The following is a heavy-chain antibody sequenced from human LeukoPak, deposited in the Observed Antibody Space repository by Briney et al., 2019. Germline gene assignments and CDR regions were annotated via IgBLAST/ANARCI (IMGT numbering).Heavy chain of an antibody. V-gene: IGHV1-24*01. CDR2: FDPEDGET. CDR1: GYTLTELS. J-gene: IGHJ4*02. CDR3: ATFQYYYDGSGYYPTGRYFDY. D-gene: IGHD3-22*01. Sequence: ASVKVSCKVSGYTLTELSMHWVRQAPGKGLEWMGGFDPEDGETIYAQKFQGRVTMTEDTSTDTAYMELSSLRSEDTAVYYCATFQYYYDGSGYYPTGRYFDYWGQGTLVTVSS.